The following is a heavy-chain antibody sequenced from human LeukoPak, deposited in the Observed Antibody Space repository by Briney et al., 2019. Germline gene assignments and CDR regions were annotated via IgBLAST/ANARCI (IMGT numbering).Heavy chain of an antibody. CDR2: MYNSGST. D-gene: IGHD3-22*01. J-gene: IGHJ4*02. CDR1: GGSISSYY. CDR3: ARHSFTTGDY. Sequence: WETLSLTCTVSGGSISSYYWSWIRQPPGKGLEWIGYMYNSGSTNYNPSLKSRVSISVDMSKSQFSLKLSSVTAADTAVYYCARHSFTTGDYWGQGTLVTGSS. V-gene: IGHV4-59*01.